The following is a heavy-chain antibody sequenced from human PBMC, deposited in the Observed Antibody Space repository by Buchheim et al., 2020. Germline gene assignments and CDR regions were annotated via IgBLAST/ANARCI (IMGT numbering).Heavy chain of an antibody. CDR3: AKGYSATDM. Sequence: EVQVLESGGGLVQPGGSLRLSCAVSGYSFSNFVMHWVRQAPGKGLEWVSMISLSGSGTYYADSVKGRFTISRDNSKSTLYLQMNTLRVEDTAVYYCAKGYSATDMWGQGT. J-gene: IGHJ3*02. V-gene: IGHV3-23*01. CDR1: GYSFSNFV. D-gene: IGHD4-11*01. CDR2: ISLSGSGT.